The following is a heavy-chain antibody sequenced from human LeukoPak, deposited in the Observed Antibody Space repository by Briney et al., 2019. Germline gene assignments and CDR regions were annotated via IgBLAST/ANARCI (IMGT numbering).Heavy chain of an antibody. CDR3: AKGLNPRAYYYYGMDV. J-gene: IGHJ6*02. CDR2: ISYDGSNK. CDR1: GFTVSSDF. Sequence: PGGPLRLSCAASGFTVSSDFMNWVRQAPGKGLEWVAVISYDGSNKYYADSVKGRFTISRDNSKNTMYLQMNSLRAEDTAVYYCAKGLNPRAYYYYGMDVWGQGTTVTVSS. V-gene: IGHV3-30*18. D-gene: IGHD1-14*01.